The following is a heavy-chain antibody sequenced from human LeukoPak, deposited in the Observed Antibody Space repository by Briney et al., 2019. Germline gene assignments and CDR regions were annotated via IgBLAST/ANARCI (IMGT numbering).Heavy chain of an antibody. CDR3: ARLIKEGCDILTGYSYYYYYGMDV. Sequence: GGSLKISCKGSGYSFTSYWIGWVRQMPGKGLEWMGIIYPGDSDTRYSPSFQGQVTISADKSISTAYLQWSSLKASDTAMYYCARLIKEGCDILTGYSYYYYYGMDVWGQGTTVTVSS. CDR1: GYSFTSYW. J-gene: IGHJ6*02. D-gene: IGHD3-9*01. CDR2: IYPGDSDT. V-gene: IGHV5-51*01.